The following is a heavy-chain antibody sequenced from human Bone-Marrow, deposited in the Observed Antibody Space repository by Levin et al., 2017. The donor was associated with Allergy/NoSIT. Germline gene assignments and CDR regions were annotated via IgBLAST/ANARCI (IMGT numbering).Heavy chain of an antibody. Sequence: GASVKVSCKASGYTFIDYYIQWVRQAPGQGFEWLGRINPKNGGTNSAQKFLGRVTMTRDTSINAVYLELSTLRPDDTAIYFCARNSEWLPSYGMDVWGQGTTVTVSS. CDR1: GYTFIDYY. J-gene: IGHJ6*02. CDR3: ARNSEWLPSYGMDV. V-gene: IGHV1-2*06. D-gene: IGHD3-3*01. CDR2: INPKNGGT.